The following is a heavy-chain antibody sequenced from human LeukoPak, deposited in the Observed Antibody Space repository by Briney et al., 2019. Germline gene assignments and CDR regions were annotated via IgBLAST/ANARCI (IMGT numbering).Heavy chain of an antibody. Sequence: SETLSLTCTVSGGSISSSSYYWGWIRQPPGKGLEWIGSIYYSGSTHYNASLKSRVIISVDTSKNQFSLKLSSVTAADTAVYYCARRVDIVVVVAATPTIDYWGQGTLVTVSS. V-gene: IGHV4-39*07. D-gene: IGHD2-15*01. J-gene: IGHJ4*02. CDR3: ARRVDIVVVVAATPTIDY. CDR1: GGSISSSSYY. CDR2: IYYSGST.